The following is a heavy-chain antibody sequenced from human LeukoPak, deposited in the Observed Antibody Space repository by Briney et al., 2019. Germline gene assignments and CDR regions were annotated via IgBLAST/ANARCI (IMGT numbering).Heavy chain of an antibody. V-gene: IGHV3-11*04. CDR1: GFTFSDYY. Sequence: PGGSLRLSCAASGFTFSDYYMSWIRQAPGKGLEWVSYISSSGSTIYYADSVKGRFTISRDNAKNSLYLQMNSLRAEDTAVYYCARASSDGVVPAATSFDCWGQGTLVTVSS. CDR2: ISSSGSTI. D-gene: IGHD2-2*01. J-gene: IGHJ4*02. CDR3: ARASSDGVVPAATSFDC.